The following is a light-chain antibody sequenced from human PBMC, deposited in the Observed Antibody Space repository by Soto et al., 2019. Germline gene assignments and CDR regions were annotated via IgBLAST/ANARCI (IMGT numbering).Light chain of an antibody. Sequence: QSVLTQPASVSGSPGQSITISCTGTSSDVWSYHLVSWYQQHPGKAPKLMIYEVSKRPSGVSNRFSGSKSGNTASLTISGLQAEDEADYFCCSYAGSWTYVFGTGTKLTVL. CDR2: EVS. CDR3: CSYAGSWTYV. CDR1: SSDVWSYHL. J-gene: IGLJ1*01. V-gene: IGLV2-23*02.